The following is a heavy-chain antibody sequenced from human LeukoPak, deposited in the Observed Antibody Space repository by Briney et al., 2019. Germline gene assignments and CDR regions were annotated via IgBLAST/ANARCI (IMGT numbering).Heavy chain of an antibody. V-gene: IGHV4-34*01. CDR2: INHSGST. CDR3: ARGSGAVAGRGRYYFDY. CDR1: GGSFSGYY. Sequence: SETLSFTCAVYGGSFSGYYWSWIRQPPGKGLEWIGEINHSGSTNYNPSLKSRVTISVDTSKNQFSLKLSSVTAADTAVYYCARGSGAVAGRGRYYFDYWGQGTLVTVSS. J-gene: IGHJ4*02. D-gene: IGHD6-19*01.